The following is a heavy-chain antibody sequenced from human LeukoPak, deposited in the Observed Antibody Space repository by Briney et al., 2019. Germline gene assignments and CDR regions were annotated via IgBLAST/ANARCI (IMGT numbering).Heavy chain of an antibody. CDR1: GFTFAAYP. Sequence: GGSLRLSCVASGFTFAAYPMHWVRQVPGKGLEWVSLIRGNGAGTFYTDSVKGRFTISRDNSKNTLYLQMNSLTTDDTALYYCARVLGGSGSAWAANLFDPWGQGTLVTVSS. CDR3: ARVLGGSGSAWAANLFDP. CDR2: IRGNGAGT. V-gene: IGHV3-43*02. D-gene: IGHD3-10*01. J-gene: IGHJ5*02.